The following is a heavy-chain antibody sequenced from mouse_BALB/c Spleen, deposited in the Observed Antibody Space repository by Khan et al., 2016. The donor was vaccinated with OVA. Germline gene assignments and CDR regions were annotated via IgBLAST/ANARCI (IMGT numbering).Heavy chain of an antibody. CDR3: ARRSLRWDFDY. V-gene: IGHV1-7*01. CDR1: GYTFINYW. J-gene: IGHJ2*01. CDR2: INPSTAYT. Sequence: QVQLQQSGAELAKPGASVKMSCKASGYTFINYWILWVKQRPGQGLEWIGYINPSTAYTEYNQNFKDKATLTADKSSRTAYMQLSSLTSEDSAVYYCARRSLRWDFDYWGQGTTLTVSS. D-gene: IGHD1-1*01.